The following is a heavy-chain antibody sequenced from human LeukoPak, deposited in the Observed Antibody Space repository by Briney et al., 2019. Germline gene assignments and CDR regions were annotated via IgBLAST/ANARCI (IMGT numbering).Heavy chain of an antibody. Sequence: GGSLRLSCAASGFTFSDYTIHWVRQAPGKRLQSVSAITSNGAYTHYADSVKGRFTISRENSRNAVFLQMGGLRIEDMAVYYCARVKMGATVSDYYYYYMDVWGKGTTVTVSS. CDR3: ARVKMGATVSDYYYYYMDV. D-gene: IGHD1-26*01. V-gene: IGHV3-64*02. J-gene: IGHJ6*03. CDR2: ITSNGAYT. CDR1: GFTFSDYT.